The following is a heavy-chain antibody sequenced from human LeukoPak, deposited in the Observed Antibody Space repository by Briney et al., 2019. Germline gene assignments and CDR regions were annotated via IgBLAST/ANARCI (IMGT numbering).Heavy chain of an antibody. Sequence: GGSLRLSCAASGFTFSSYAMSWVRQAPGKGLEWVSAISGSGGSTYYADSVKGRFTISRDNSKNTLYLQMNSLRAEDTAVYYCAKSMYYYDSSGYKYFDYWGQGTLVTVSS. CDR1: GFTFSSYA. J-gene: IGHJ4*02. CDR3: AKSMYYYDSSGYKYFDY. V-gene: IGHV3-23*01. CDR2: ISGSGGST. D-gene: IGHD3-22*01.